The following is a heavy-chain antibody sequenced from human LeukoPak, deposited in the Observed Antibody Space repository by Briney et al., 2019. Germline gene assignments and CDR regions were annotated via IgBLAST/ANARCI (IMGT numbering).Heavy chain of an antibody. CDR3: ARVRYDFWSGYYGWFDP. CDR2: IIPIFGTA. D-gene: IGHD3-3*01. Sequence: ASVKVSCKASGGTFSSYAISWVRQAPGQGFEWMGGIIPIFGTANYAQKFQGRVTITADESTSTAYMELSSLRSEDTAVYYCARVRYDFWSGYYGWFDPWGQGTLVTVSS. J-gene: IGHJ5*02. V-gene: IGHV1-69*13. CDR1: GGTFSSYA.